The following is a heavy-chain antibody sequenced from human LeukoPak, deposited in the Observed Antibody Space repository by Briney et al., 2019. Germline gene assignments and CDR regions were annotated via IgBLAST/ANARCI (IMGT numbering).Heavy chain of an antibody. D-gene: IGHD1-26*01. CDR1: GFTFSSYW. Sequence: GGSLRLSCAASGFTFSSYWMHWVRQAPGKGLVWVSRINSDGSNTNYADSVKGRFTISRDNAKNTLFLQMNSLRAEDTAVYYCGRAVGGNVFDYWGQGTQVTVAS. V-gene: IGHV3-74*01. J-gene: IGHJ4*02. CDR2: INSDGSNT. CDR3: GRAVGGNVFDY.